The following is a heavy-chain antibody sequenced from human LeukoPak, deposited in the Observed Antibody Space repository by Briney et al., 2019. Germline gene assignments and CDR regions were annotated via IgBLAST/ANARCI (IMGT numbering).Heavy chain of an antibody. CDR3: ARARGYSYGAYFDY. CDR2: ISSSGSTI. CDR1: GFTFSSYE. Sequence: PGGSLRLSCAASGFTFSSYEMNWVRQAPGKGLEWVSYISSSGSTIYYADSVKGRFTISRDNAKNSLYLQMNSLRAEDTAVYYCARARGYSYGAYFDYWGQGTLVTVSS. V-gene: IGHV3-48*03. D-gene: IGHD5-18*01. J-gene: IGHJ4*02.